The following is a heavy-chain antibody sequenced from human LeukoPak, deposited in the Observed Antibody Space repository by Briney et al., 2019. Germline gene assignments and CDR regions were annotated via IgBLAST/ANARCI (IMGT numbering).Heavy chain of an antibody. CDR2: ISSSSSYI. Sequence: GGSLRLSCAASGFTFSSYSMNWVRQAPGKGLEWVSSISSSSSYIYYTDSVKGRFTISRDNAKNSLYLQMNSLRAEDTAVYYCARNWIAAAVRGSFDYWGQGTLVTVSS. D-gene: IGHD6-25*01. V-gene: IGHV3-21*01. CDR3: ARNWIAAAVRGSFDY. J-gene: IGHJ4*02. CDR1: GFTFSSYS.